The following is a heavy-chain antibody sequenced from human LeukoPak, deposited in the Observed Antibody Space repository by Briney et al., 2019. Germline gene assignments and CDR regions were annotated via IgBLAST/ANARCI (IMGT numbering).Heavy chain of an antibody. CDR1: GYTFTGYY. Sequence: ASVKVSCKASGYTFTGYYMHWVRQAPGQGLEWMGWINPNSGGTNYAQKSQGRVTMTRDTSISTAYMELSRLRSDDTAVYYCARGHDYGGNWILLFDYWGQGTLVTVSS. D-gene: IGHD4-23*01. V-gene: IGHV1-2*02. CDR2: INPNSGGT. CDR3: ARGHDYGGNWILLFDY. J-gene: IGHJ4*02.